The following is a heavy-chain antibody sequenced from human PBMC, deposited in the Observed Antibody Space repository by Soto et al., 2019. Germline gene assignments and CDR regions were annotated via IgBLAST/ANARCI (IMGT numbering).Heavy chain of an antibody. CDR3: AREKEPYYYDSSVSILGGDVFDI. V-gene: IGHV1-69*13. D-gene: IGHD3-22*01. J-gene: IGHJ3*02. CDR2: IIPIFGTA. Sequence: SVKVSCKASGGTFSSYAISWVRQAPGQGLEWMGGIIPIFGTANYAQKFQGRVTITADESTSTAYMELSSLRSEDTAVYYCAREKEPYYYDSSVSILGGDVFDIWGQGTMVTVSS. CDR1: GGTFSSYA.